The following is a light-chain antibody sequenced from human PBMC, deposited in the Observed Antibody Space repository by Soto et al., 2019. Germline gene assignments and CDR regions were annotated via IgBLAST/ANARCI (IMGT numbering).Light chain of an antibody. V-gene: IGLV2-14*01. Sequence: QSVLTQPASVSGSPGQSITISCTGTSNDVGGYNHVSWYQQHPGKAPKLMIFDVTNRPSGISNRFSGSRSGNTASLTISGLQAEDEADYYCSSYSTSSTLFGGGTKVTVL. CDR3: SSYSTSSTL. J-gene: IGLJ2*01. CDR2: DVT. CDR1: SNDVGGYNH.